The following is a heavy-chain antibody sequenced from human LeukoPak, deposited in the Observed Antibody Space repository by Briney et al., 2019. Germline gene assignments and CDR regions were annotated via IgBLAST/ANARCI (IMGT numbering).Heavy chain of an antibody. J-gene: IGHJ5*02. CDR1: GYTFTGYY. CDR3: ARDGIAGGNWLDP. CDR2: INPNSGGT. V-gene: IGHV1-2*02. Sequence: ASVKVSCKASGYTFTGYYMHWVRQAPGQGLEWMGWINPNSGGTNYAQKFQGRVTMTRDTSISTAYMELSRLRSDDTAVYYCARDGIAGGNWLDPWGQGTLVTVSS. D-gene: IGHD6-13*01.